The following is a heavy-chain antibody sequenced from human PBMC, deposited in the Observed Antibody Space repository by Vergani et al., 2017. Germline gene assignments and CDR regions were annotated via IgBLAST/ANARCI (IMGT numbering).Heavy chain of an antibody. CDR1: GSTVSGNY. D-gene: IGHD3-10*01. Sequence: ELQLVESGGGLVQPGGSLRLSCAASGSTVSGNYMTWVRQAPGKGLEWVSHIYSGDETYYADSVTGRVTISRDTSKNTLHLQINNLIVDDTSVYYSARGNSYGSGTYVDPWGQGTLVTVSS. V-gene: IGHV3-66*02. J-gene: IGHJ5*02. CDR3: ARGNSYGSGTYVDP. CDR2: IYSGDET.